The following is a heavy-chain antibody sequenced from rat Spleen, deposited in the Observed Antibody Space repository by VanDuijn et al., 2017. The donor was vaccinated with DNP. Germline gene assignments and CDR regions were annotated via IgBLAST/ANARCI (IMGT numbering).Heavy chain of an antibody. CDR2: ISYEGSST. V-gene: IGHV5-22*01. CDR3: SRHGNYYDGTYYYPYFDF. Sequence: EVQLVESGGGLVQPGRSMKLSCAASGFTLSDYYMAWLRQAPKKGLEWVASISYEGSSTYYGDSVKGRFTISRDNAKSTLYLQMNSLRSEDTATYYCSRHGNYYDGTYYYPYFDFWGPGTMVTVSS. CDR1: GFTLSDYY. J-gene: IGHJ1*01. D-gene: IGHD1-12*02.